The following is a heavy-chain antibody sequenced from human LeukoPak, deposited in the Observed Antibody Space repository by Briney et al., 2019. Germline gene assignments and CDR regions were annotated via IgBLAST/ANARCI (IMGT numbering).Heavy chain of an antibody. Sequence: SETLSLTCAVYGGSFSGYYWSWIRQPPGKGLEWIGEINHSGSTSHNPSLKSRVTISVDTSREQFSLKLSSVTVADTAVYYCARPSYTGSLDAFDIWGQGTLVTVSS. V-gene: IGHV4-34*01. D-gene: IGHD1-26*01. J-gene: IGHJ3*02. CDR2: INHSGST. CDR1: GGSFSGYY. CDR3: ARPSYTGSLDAFDI.